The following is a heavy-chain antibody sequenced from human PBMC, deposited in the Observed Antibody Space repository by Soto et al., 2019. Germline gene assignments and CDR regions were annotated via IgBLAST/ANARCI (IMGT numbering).Heavy chain of an antibody. CDR1: GEAIKCKA. V-gene: IGHV1-3*01. CDR2: INAGNGNT. J-gene: IGHJ6*02. Sequence: WKDSGEAIKCKARYWLHHAKGQRLEWMGWINAGNGNTKYSQKFQGRVTITRDTSASTAYMELSSLRSEDTAVYYCAKAVVSIPDYNSVMEVLLQRTTVIVFS. CDR3: AKAVVSIPDYNSVMEV. D-gene: IGHD2-2*01.